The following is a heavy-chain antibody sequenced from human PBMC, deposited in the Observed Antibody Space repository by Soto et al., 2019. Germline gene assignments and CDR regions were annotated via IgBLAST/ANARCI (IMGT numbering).Heavy chain of an antibody. Sequence: GGSLRLSCAASGFTFSNYAIHWVRQAPGKGLEWVAVISYDGTNKYYTDSVKGRFTISRDNAKNSLYLQMNSLRAEDTAVYYCTGGQDNLAVNFDYWGQGTPVTVSS. D-gene: IGHD1-1*01. V-gene: IGHV3-30-3*01. CDR1: GFTFSNYA. CDR2: ISYDGTNK. CDR3: TGGQDNLAVNFDY. J-gene: IGHJ4*02.